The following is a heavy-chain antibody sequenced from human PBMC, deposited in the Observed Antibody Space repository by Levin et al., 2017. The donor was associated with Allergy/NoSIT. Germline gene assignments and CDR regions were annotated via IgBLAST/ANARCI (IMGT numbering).Heavy chain of an antibody. Sequence: SETLSLTCTVSGASISSFYWSWIRQPPGKELEWIGYIYYSGNTNYNPSLKSRITISIDTSKSQFSLKLSSVTAADTAVYYCARHETFYYGSGSFSSGMDVWGQGTTVTVSS. J-gene: IGHJ6*02. CDR1: GASISSFY. V-gene: IGHV4-59*08. D-gene: IGHD3-10*01. CDR2: IYYSGNT. CDR3: ARHETFYYGSGSFSSGMDV.